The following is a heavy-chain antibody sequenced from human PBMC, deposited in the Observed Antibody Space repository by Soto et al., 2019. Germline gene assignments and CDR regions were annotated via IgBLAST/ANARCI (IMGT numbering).Heavy chain of an antibody. Sequence: GGSLRLSCAASGFSFSDRWMSWVRQAPGKGLQWVGRIKSQSAGGITDYAAPVKGRFTISRDDSQNTLYLQMNSLKTEDTAMYYCTTEGGGGTGGAFETWGQGTMVTVSS. D-gene: IGHD2-15*01. CDR2: IKSQSAGGIT. CDR1: GFSFSDRW. V-gene: IGHV3-15*01. CDR3: TTEGGGGTGGAFET. J-gene: IGHJ3*02.